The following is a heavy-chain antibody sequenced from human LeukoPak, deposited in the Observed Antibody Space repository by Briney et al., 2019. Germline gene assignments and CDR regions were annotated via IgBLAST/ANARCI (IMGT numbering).Heavy chain of an antibody. D-gene: IGHD3-3*01. Sequence: QAGGSLRLSCAASGFTFSSYAMSWVRQAPGKGLEWVSVIYSGGSTYYADSVKGRFTISRDNSKNTLYLQMNSLRAEDTAVYYCARSPVDAWYYDRYYFDYWGQGTLVTVSS. CDR1: GFTFSSYA. CDR2: IYSGGST. CDR3: ARSPVDAWYYDRYYFDY. J-gene: IGHJ4*02. V-gene: IGHV3-53*01.